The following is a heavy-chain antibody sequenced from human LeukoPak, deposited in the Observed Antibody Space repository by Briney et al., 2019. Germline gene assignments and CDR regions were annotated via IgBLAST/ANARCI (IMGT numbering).Heavy chain of an antibody. CDR2: INHNERT. V-gene: IGHV4-34*01. D-gene: IGHD2-21*01. J-gene: IGHJ5*02. CDR1: GGSFSGYF. Sequence: SETLSLTCGVSGGSFSGYFWSWIRQPPGKGLEWIGEINHNERTNYNPSLKSRVTMSVDTSKKQFSLKLSAVTAADTAVYYCARGRRFCAGFCYSGWPAPWGQETLVTVSS. CDR3: ARGRRFCAGFCYSGWPAP.